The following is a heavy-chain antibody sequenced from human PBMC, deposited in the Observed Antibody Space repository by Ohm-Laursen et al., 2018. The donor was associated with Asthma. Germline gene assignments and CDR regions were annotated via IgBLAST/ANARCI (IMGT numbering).Heavy chain of an antibody. CDR1: GFSFSSHG. V-gene: IGHV3-33*01. J-gene: IGHJ4*02. Sequence: SLRLSCSASGFSFSSHGMHWVRQAPGKGLEWVAIIWYDGSNAYYGDAVKGRFTVSRDTSKSTVYLQMNRVRVEDTGVYHCAREGDASGYMDHWGQGTPVTVSS. D-gene: IGHD3-3*01. CDR2: IWYDGSNA. CDR3: AREGDASGYMDH.